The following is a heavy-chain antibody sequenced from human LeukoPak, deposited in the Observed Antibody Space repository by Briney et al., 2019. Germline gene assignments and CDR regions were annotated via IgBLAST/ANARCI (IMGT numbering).Heavy chain of an antibody. CDR1: GFTVSSNY. CDR3: AKTIAAAGFDAFDI. J-gene: IGHJ3*02. V-gene: IGHV3-53*01. Sequence: GGSLRLSCAASGFTVSSNYMSWVRQAPGKGLEWVSVIYSGGSTYYADSVKGRFTISRDNSKNTLYLQMNSLRAEDTAVYYCAKTIAAAGFDAFDIWGLGTMVTVSS. CDR2: IYSGGST. D-gene: IGHD6-13*01.